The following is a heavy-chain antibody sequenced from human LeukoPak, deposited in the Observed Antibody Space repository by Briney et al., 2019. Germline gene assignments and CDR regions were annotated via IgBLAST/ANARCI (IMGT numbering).Heavy chain of an antibody. J-gene: IGHJ4*02. Sequence: SVKVSCKASGGTFSSYAISWVRQAPGQGLEWMGRTIPIFGIANYAQKFQGRVTITAGKSTSTAYMELSSLRSEDTAVYYCATYPGYCSGGSCYFDYWGQGTLVTVSS. CDR2: TIPIFGIA. V-gene: IGHV1-69*04. CDR1: GGTFSSYA. CDR3: ATYPGYCSGGSCYFDY. D-gene: IGHD2-15*01.